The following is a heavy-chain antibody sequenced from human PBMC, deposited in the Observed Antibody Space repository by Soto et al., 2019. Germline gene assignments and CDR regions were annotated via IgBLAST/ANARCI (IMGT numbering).Heavy chain of an antibody. CDR3: ARVIVVVPASRFDP. Sequence: SETLSLTCTVSGGSISSGGYYWSWIRLHPGKGLEWIGYIYYSGSTYYNPSLKSRVTISVDTSKNQFSLKLSSVTAADTAVYYCARVIVVVPASRFDPWGQGTLVTVSS. D-gene: IGHD2-2*01. V-gene: IGHV4-31*03. CDR1: GGSISSGGYY. J-gene: IGHJ5*02. CDR2: IYYSGST.